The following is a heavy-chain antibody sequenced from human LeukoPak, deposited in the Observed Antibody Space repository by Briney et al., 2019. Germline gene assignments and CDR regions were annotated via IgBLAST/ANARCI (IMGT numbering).Heavy chain of an antibody. Sequence: PSETLSLTCTVSGGSISSYYWSWIRQPPGKGLEWVGYIYYSGSTNYNPSLKSRVTISVDTSKNQFSLKLSSVTAADTAVYYCARGYDFWSGYYFDYWSQGTLVTVSS. V-gene: IGHV4-59*08. J-gene: IGHJ4*02. CDR2: IYYSGST. D-gene: IGHD3-3*01. CDR3: ARGYDFWSGYYFDY. CDR1: GGSISSYY.